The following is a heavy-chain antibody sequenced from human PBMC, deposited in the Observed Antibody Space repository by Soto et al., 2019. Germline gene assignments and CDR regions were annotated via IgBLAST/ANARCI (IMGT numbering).Heavy chain of an antibody. D-gene: IGHD1-7*01. V-gene: IGHV4-59*01. Sequence: SETLSLTCTGSGGSISRYYWSWIRQPPGKGLEWIGYIYYSGSTNYNPSLKSRVTISVDTSKNQFSLKLSSVTAADTAVYYCARDELRFDPWGQGTLLTVSS. J-gene: IGHJ5*02. CDR2: IYYSGST. CDR1: GGSISRYY. CDR3: ARDELRFDP.